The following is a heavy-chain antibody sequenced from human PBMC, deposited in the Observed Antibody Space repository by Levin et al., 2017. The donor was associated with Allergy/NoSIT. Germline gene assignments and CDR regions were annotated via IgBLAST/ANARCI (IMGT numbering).Heavy chain of an antibody. J-gene: IGHJ4*02. CDR1: GFTFSSYS. V-gene: IGHV3-21*01. D-gene: IGHD1-26*01. CDR2: ISSSSSYI. CDR3: ARRKVGATDHFDY. Sequence: GGSLRLSCAASGFTFSSYSMNWVRQAPGKGLEWVSSISSSSSYIYYADSVKGRFTISRDNAKNSLYLQMNSLRAEDTAVYYCARRKVGATDHFDYWGQGTLVTVSS.